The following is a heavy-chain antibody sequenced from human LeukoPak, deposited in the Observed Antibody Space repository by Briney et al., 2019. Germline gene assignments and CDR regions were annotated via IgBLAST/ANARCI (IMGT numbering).Heavy chain of an antibody. J-gene: IGHJ4*02. V-gene: IGHV4-4*07. CDR2: IYTSGST. CDR3: ARELNYYDSSGYFPLTDY. D-gene: IGHD3-22*01. CDR1: GGSISYYY. Sequence: SETLSLTCTVSGGSISYYYWSWIRQPARKGLEWIGRIYTSGSTNYNPSLKSRVTMSVDTSKNQFSLKLSSVNAEDTAVYYCARELNYYDSSGYFPLTDYWGQGTLVTVSS.